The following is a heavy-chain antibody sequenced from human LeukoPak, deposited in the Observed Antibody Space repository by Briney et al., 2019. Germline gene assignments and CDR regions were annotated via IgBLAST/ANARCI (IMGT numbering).Heavy chain of an antibody. J-gene: IGHJ4*02. CDR3: AKGPQNQLLPSWGSNYFDY. CDR2: IWYDGSNK. Sequence: GGSLRLSCAASGFTFSSYGMHWVRQAPGKGLEWVAVIWYDGSNKYYADSVKGRFTISRDNSKNTLYLQMNSLRAEDTAVYYCAKGPQNQLLPSWGSNYFDYWGQGTLVTVSS. D-gene: IGHD2-2*01. V-gene: IGHV3-33*06. CDR1: GFTFSSYG.